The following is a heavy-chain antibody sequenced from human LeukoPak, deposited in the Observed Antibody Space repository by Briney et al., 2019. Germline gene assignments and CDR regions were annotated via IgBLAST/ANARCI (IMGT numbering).Heavy chain of an antibody. CDR1: GFTFSSYG. CDR3: AKDHDSSGFFDY. D-gene: IGHD3-22*01. V-gene: IGHV3-30*02. Sequence: GGSLRLSCAASGFTFSSYGMHWVRQAPGRGLEWVAFIRYDGSNKYYADSVKGRFTISRDNSKNTLYLQMNSLRAGDTAVYYCAKDHDSSGFFDYWGQGTLVTVSS. J-gene: IGHJ4*02. CDR2: IRYDGSNK.